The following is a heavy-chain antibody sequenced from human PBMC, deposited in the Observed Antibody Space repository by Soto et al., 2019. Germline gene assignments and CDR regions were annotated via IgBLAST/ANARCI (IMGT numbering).Heavy chain of an antibody. V-gene: IGHV1-18*01. CDR2: ISVYNGNT. D-gene: IGHD6-13*01. CDR3: ARSGSSWNLREFDY. J-gene: IGHJ4*01. Sequence: ASVKVSCKASDYTFTSYCIIWVRQAPGQGLEWIGWISVYNGNTNYAQKFRGRVTMTTDISTTTAYMEMRSLRSDDTAVYYCARSGSSWNLREFDYWG. CDR1: DYTFTSYC.